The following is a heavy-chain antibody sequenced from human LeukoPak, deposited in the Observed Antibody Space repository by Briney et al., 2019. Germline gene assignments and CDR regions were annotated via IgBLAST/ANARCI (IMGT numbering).Heavy chain of an antibody. CDR3: ARDGVGVTPFDY. CDR2: ISTRSSTI. CDR1: GFTFSSYS. D-gene: IGHD1-26*01. J-gene: IGHJ4*02. V-gene: IGHV3-48*02. Sequence: GGSLRLSCEASGFTFSSYSMNWVRQAPGKGLEWVSYISTRSSTIYYADSVKGRFTFSRDNAKNSLFLQMNSLRDEDTAVYYCARDGVGVTPFDYWGQGTLVTVSS.